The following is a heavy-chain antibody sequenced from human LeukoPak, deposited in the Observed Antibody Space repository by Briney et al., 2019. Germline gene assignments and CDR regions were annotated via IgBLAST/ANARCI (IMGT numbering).Heavy chain of an antibody. CDR1: GGTFSSYA. J-gene: IGHJ4*02. CDR2: IIPIFGTA. D-gene: IGHD3-22*01. V-gene: IGHV1-69*13. Sequence: SVKVSCKASGGTFSSYAISWVRQAPGQGLEWMGGIIPIFGTANYAQKFQGSVTITADESTSTAYMELSSLRSEDTAVYYCARCRRHSSGYYYLFDYWGQGTLVTVSS. CDR3: ARCRRHSSGYYYLFDY.